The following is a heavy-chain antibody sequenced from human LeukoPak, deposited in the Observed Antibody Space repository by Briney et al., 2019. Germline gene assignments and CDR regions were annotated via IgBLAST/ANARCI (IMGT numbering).Heavy chain of an antibody. D-gene: IGHD3-22*01. CDR3: VRDRQSYYDSSGYYV. CDR2: ISSSSSAI. V-gene: IGHV3-48*02. Sequence: GGSLRLSCAASGFTFSSYSMNWVRQAPEKGLEWVSYISSSSSAICYADSVKGRFTISRDNAKNSLYLQMNSLRDEDTAVYYCVRDRQSYYDSSGYYVWGQGTLVTVSS. J-gene: IGHJ4*02. CDR1: GFTFSSYS.